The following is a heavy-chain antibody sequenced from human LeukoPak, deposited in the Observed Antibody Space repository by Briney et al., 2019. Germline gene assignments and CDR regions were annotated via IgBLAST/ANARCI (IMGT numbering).Heavy chain of an antibody. V-gene: IGHV4-39*01. D-gene: IGHD3-3*01. J-gene: IGHJ6*02. CDR3: ARGRIDYDFWSGYADLSYGMDV. CDR1: GGSISSSSYY. Sequence: SETLSLTCTVSGGSISSSSYYWGWIRQPPGKGLEWIGSIYYSGSTYYNPSLKSRVTISVDTSKNQFSLKLSSVTAADTAAYYCARGRIDYDFWSGYADLSYGMDVWGQGTTVTVSS. CDR2: IYYSGST.